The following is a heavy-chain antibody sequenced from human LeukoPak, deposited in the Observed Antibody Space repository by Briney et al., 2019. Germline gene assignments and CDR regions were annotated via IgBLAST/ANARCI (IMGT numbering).Heavy chain of an antibody. CDR2: ISAYNGNT. Sequence: ASVKVFCKASGDTFTSYGISWVRQAPGQGLEWMGWISAYNGNTNYAQKLQGRVTMTTDTSTSTAYTQLSSLRSEDSAVYYCASGQEPDATPGGYFDYRGEGTLVTVSS. CDR1: GDTFTSYG. CDR3: ASGQEPDATPGGYFDY. V-gene: IGHV1-18*01. J-gene: IGHJ4*02. D-gene: IGHD2-2*01.